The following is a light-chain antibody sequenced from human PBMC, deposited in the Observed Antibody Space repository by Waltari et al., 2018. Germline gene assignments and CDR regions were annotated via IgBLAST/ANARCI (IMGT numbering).Light chain of an antibody. V-gene: IGKV3-11*01. CDR3: QQRSNWPPIT. J-gene: IGKJ5*01. Sequence: EIVLTQSPVTLSLAPGERATLSCWASQSVGSSLAWYQQKPGQAPRLLMYDASNRATGVPARFNGSGSGTDFTLTIISLQSKDSAVYYCQQRSNWPPITFGQGTRLEIK. CDR1: QSVGSS. CDR2: DAS.